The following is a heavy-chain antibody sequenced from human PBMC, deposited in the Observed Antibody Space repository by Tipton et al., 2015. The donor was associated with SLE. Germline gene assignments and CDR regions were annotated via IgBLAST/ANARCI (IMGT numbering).Heavy chain of an antibody. J-gene: IGHJ5*02. CDR2: FNHTGST. D-gene: IGHD4-17*01. CDR3: ARHVHNDHGDPNWFDP. Sequence: TLSLTCALYRGSFSGYSWSWIRQSPGRGLEWIGEFNHTGSTNYNPSLKSRVTVSVDTSRNQFSLKLNSVTAADTAVYYCARHVHNDHGDPNWFDPWGQGILVTVSS. V-gene: IGHV4-34*01. CDR1: RGSFSGYS.